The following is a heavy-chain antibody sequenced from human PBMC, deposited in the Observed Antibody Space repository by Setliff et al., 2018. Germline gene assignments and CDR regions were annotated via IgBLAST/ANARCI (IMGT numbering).Heavy chain of an antibody. J-gene: IGHJ4*02. D-gene: IGHD2-8*01. CDR1: AYTFSGYY. Sequence: ASVKVSCKTSAYTFSGYYIHWVRQAPGQGLQWMGWINPNIGDTNYAPKLHGRVTLTTDTSARTAYMELRSLSSDDTAVYYCSRLVRFCTRTACQRLSGGEFWGQGTLVTVSS. CDR2: INPNIGDT. CDR3: SRLVRFCTRTACQRLSGGEF. V-gene: IGHV1-2*02.